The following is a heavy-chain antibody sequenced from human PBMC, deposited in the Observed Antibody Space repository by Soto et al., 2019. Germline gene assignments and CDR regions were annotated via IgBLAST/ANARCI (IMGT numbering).Heavy chain of an antibody. J-gene: IGHJ4*02. CDR2: IYHSGST. Sequence: PSETLSLTCAVSGGSISSGGYSWSWIRQPPGKGLEWIGYIYHSGSTYYNPSLKSRVTISVDRSKNQFSLKLSSVTAADTAVYYCARGITIFGVVTTTPHFDSWGQGTLVTVSS. V-gene: IGHV4-30-2*01. CDR3: ARGITIFGVVTTTPHFDS. CDR1: GGSISSGGYS. D-gene: IGHD3-3*01.